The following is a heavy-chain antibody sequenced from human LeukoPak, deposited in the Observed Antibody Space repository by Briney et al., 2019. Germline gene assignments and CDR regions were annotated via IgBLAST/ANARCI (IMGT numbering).Heavy chain of an antibody. J-gene: IGHJ4*02. CDR1: GYTFTSYG. CDR3: ARAQTTPDF. V-gene: IGHV1-18*01. D-gene: IGHD4-17*01. Sequence: ASVKVSCKASGYTFTSYGITWVRQAPGLGLEWMGWINPYNDYTNYAQKHQGRVAMTTDTSTSTAYMELRSLRSDDTAVYYCARAQTTPDFWGQGTLVTVSS. CDR2: INPYNDYT.